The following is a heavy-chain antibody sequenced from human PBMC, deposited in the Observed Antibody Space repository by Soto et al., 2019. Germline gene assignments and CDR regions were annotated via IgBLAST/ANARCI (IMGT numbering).Heavy chain of an antibody. D-gene: IGHD2-21*01. CDR1: GFTFSNAW. CDR2: IKSKTDGGTT. Sequence: GSLRLSCAASGFTFSNAWMSWVRQAPGKGLEWVGRIKSKTDGGTTDYAAPVKGRFTISRDDSKNTLYLQMNSLKTEDTAVYYCTKESEVGGALDYWGQGTLVTVYS. V-gene: IGHV3-15*01. CDR3: TKESEVGGALDY. J-gene: IGHJ4*02.